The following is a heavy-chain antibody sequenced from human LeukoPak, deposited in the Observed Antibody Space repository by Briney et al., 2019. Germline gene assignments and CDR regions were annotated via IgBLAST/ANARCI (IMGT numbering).Heavy chain of an antibody. CDR2: IIPIFGTA. J-gene: IGHJ4*02. CDR3: ARGPVLRFLEWFEYYFDY. V-gene: IGHV1-69*13. CDR1: GGTFSSYA. Sequence: SVKVSCKASGGTFSSYAISWVRQAPGQGLEWMGGIIPIFGTANYAQKFQGRVTITADESTSTAYMELSSLRSEDTAVYYCARGPVLRFLEWFEYYFDYWGQGTLVTVSS. D-gene: IGHD3-3*01.